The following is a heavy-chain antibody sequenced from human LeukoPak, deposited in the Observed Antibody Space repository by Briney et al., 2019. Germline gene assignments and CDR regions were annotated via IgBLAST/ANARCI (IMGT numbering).Heavy chain of an antibody. J-gene: IGHJ3*02. D-gene: IGHD6-19*01. CDR2: INHSGST. CDR1: GGSFSGYY. CDR3: AREYSSGWYVRGAFDI. Sequence: SETLSLTCAVYGGSFSGYYWSWIRQPPGKGLEWIGEINHSGSTNYNPSFKSRVTISVDTSKNQFSLKLSSVTAADTAVYYCAREYSSGWYVRGAFDIWGQGTMVTVSS. V-gene: IGHV4-34*01.